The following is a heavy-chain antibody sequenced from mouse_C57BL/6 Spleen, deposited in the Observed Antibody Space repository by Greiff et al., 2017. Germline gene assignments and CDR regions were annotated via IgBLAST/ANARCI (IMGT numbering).Heavy chain of an antibody. J-gene: IGHJ4*01. CDR2: ISSGSSTI. CDR3: ARTHYYAMDY. V-gene: IGHV5-17*01. CDR1: GFTFSDYG. Sequence: EVQVVESGGGLVKPGGSLKLSCAASGFTFSDYGMHWVRQAPEKGLEWVAYISSGSSTIYYADTVKGRFTISRDNAKNTLVLQMTSLRSEDTAMYYCARTHYYAMDYWGQGTSVTVSS.